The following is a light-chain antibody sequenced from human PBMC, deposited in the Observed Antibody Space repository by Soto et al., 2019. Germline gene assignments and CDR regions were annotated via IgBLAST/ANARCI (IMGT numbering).Light chain of an antibody. CDR3: SSYTSISSLGV. Sequence: QSVLTQPASVSGSPGQSITISCTGTSTDVGGYKYVSWYQQHPGTAPKLMIFEVNGRPSGVSDRFSGSKSGNTASLTISGLQAEDEADYYCSSYTSISSLGVFGTGTKVTVL. J-gene: IGLJ1*01. CDR1: STDVGGYKY. V-gene: IGLV2-14*01. CDR2: EVN.